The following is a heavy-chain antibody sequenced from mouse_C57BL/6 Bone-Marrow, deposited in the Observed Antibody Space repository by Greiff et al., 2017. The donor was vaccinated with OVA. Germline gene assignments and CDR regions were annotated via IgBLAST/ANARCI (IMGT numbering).Heavy chain of an antibody. CDR2: ISSGGDYI. J-gene: IGHJ3*01. CDR3: TRVDYYYGPAWFAY. CDR1: GFTFSSYA. V-gene: IGHV5-9-1*02. Sequence: EVKLVESGEGLVKPGGSLKLSCAASGFTFSSYAMSWVRQTPEKRLEWVAYISSGGDYIYYADTVKGRFTISRDNARNTLYLQMSSLKSEDTAMYYCTRVDYYYGPAWFAYWGQGTLVTVSA. D-gene: IGHD1-1*01.